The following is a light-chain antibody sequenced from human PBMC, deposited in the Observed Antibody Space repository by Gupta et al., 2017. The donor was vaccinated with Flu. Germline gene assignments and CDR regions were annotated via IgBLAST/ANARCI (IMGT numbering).Light chain of an antibody. CDR2: DAS. CDR1: QNIGNF. V-gene: IGKV3-11*01. CDR3: QLRRNSYT. J-gene: IGKJ2*01. Sequence: SPATLSLSPGERATLSCRASQNIGNFLAWYQQKPGQAPRLLIFDASNRATGIPARFSGGGSGTDFTLTISSLEPEDFAVYYCQLRRNSYTFGQGTKLEIK.